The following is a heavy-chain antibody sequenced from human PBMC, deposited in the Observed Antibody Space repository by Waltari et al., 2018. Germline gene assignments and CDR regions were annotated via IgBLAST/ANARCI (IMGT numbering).Heavy chain of an antibody. D-gene: IGHD5-18*01. CDR1: GFTFDDYA. CDR2: ISWNSGSI. CDR3: AKEGYSYGSTGIGGLDY. J-gene: IGHJ4*02. V-gene: IGHV3-9*01. Sequence: EVQLVESGGGLVQPGRSLRLSCAASGFTFDDYAMHWVRQAPGTGLEWVSGISWNSGSIGYADSVKGRFTISRDNAKNSLYLQMNSLRAEDTALYYCAKEGYSYGSTGIGGLDYWGQGTLVTVSS.